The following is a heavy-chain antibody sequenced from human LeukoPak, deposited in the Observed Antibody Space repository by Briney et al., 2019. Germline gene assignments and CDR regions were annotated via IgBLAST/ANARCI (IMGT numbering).Heavy chain of an antibody. CDR1: GFTFSSYG. V-gene: IGHV3-33*06. D-gene: IGHD6-19*01. CDR3: AKDPHQRIAVAGYFDY. J-gene: IGHJ4*02. Sequence: GRSLRLSCAASGFTFSSYGTHWVRQAPGKGLEWVAVIWYDGSNKNYADSVKGRFTISRDNSKNTLYLQMNSLRVEDTAVYYCAKDPHQRIAVAGYFDYWGQGTLVTVSS. CDR2: IWYDGSNK.